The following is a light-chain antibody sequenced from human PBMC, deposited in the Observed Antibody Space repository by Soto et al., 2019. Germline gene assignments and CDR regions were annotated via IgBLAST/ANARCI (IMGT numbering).Light chain of an antibody. CDR3: LHYNIWPFT. Sequence: EIVMTQSPATLSVSPGERATLSCRASQSVSSNLAWYQQKPGQAPSLLIYGASARATGIPARFSGSGSGTEFTLTISSLQSEDFSFYYCLHYNIWPFTFFQGTKLEI. J-gene: IGKJ2*01. V-gene: IGKV3-15*01. CDR1: QSVSSN. CDR2: GAS.